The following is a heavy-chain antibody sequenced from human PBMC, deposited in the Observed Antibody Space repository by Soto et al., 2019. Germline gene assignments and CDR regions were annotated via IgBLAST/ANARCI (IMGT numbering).Heavy chain of an antibody. CDR2: IYYSGST. V-gene: IGHV4-59*08. CDR1: GGSISSYY. CDR3: ARLTNVWDSDY. D-gene: IGHD7-27*01. Sequence: SETLSLTCTVSGGSISSYYWSWIRQPPGKGLEWIGYIYYSGSTNYNPSLKSRVTISVDTSKNQFSLKLSSVTAADTAVYYCARLTNVWDSDYWGQGTLVTVSS. J-gene: IGHJ4*02.